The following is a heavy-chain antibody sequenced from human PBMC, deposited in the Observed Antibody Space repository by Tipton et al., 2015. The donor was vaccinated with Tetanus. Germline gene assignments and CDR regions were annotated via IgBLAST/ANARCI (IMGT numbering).Heavy chain of an antibody. J-gene: IGHJ4*02. CDR1: GFTFSTYW. CDR2: IKQDGSEK. D-gene: IGHD6-13*01. CDR3: ARRGYSAGFRFEY. Sequence: SLRFSCAASGFTFSTYWMSWVRQAPGKGLEWVANIKQDGSEKYYLDSVKGRFTISRDNAKNSLYLQMNSLRADDTAVYYCARRGYSAGFRFEYWGQGTLVTVSS. V-gene: IGHV3-7*01.